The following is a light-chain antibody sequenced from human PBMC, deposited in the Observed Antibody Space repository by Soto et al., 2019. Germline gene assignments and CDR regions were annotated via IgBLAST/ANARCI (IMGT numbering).Light chain of an antibody. CDR3: QQYNNWPPFT. CDR1: QSVASN. Sequence: EIVMTQSPVTLSVSPGERATLSCRASQSVASNLAWYQQKPGQAPRLLIYGASTRATGSPARFIGTGFGTDFTLPISSLQSEDFAVYYCQQYNNWPPFTFGPGTKVDIK. CDR2: GAS. V-gene: IGKV3-15*01. J-gene: IGKJ3*01.